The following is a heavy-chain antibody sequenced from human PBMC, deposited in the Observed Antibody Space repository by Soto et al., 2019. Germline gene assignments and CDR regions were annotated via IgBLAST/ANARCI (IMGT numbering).Heavy chain of an antibody. D-gene: IGHD4-17*01. CDR2: ISSSGTTI. Sequence: EVQLVESGGGLVQPGGSLRLSCAASGFTFSSYEMKWVRQAPGKGLEWVSFISSSGTTIYYADSVKGRFTISRDNAKNSLYLQMNSLRAEDTAVYYCARVPYGDYFPSDCWGQGTLVTVSS. CDR1: GFTFSSYE. V-gene: IGHV3-48*03. CDR3: ARVPYGDYFPSDC. J-gene: IGHJ4*02.